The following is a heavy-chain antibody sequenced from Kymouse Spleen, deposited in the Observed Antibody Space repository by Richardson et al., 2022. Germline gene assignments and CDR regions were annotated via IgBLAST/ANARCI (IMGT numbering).Heavy chain of an antibody. CDR2: INHSGST. J-gene: IGHJ3*02. Sequence: QVQLQQWGAGLLKPSETLSLTCAVYGGSFSGYYWSWIRQPPGKGLEWIGEINHSGSTNYNPSLKSRVTISVDTSKNQFSLKLSSVTAADTAVYYCAREWELLRAFDIWGQGTMVTVSS. CDR3: AREWELLRAFDI. CDR1: GGSFSGYY. V-gene: IGHV4-34*01. D-gene: IGHD1-26*01.